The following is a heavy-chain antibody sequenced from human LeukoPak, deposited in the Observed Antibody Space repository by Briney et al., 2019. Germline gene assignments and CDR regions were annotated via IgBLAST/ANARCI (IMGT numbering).Heavy chain of an antibody. CDR2: IRSSSSTI. V-gene: IGHV3-48*01. D-gene: IGHD3-16*01. CDR3: AKDQVGG. J-gene: IGHJ4*02. Sequence: PGGSLRLSCAASGFTFSSYSMNWVRQAPGKGLEWVSYIRSSSSTIYYADSVKGRFTISTDNANNSLYLQMNSLRAEDTAVYYCAKDQVGGWGQGTLVTVSS. CDR1: GFTFSSYS.